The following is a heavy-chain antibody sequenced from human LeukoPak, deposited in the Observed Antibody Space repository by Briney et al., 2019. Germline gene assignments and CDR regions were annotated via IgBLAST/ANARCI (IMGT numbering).Heavy chain of an antibody. CDR1: GYTFTGYY. D-gene: IGHD1-1*01. CDR3: ARVSTDKTWNDEGYFDY. V-gene: IGHV1-2*02. CDR2: INPNSGGT. Sequence: ASVKVSCKASGYTFTGYYMHWVRQGPGQGLEWMGWINPNSGGTNYAQRFQGRVTMTRDTSISTAYMELSWLRSDDTAVYYCARVSTDKTWNDEGYFDYWGQGTLVTVSS. J-gene: IGHJ4*02.